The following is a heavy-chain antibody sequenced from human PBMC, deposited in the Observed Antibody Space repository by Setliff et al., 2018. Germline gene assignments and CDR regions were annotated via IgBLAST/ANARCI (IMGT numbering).Heavy chain of an antibody. D-gene: IGHD3-22*01. J-gene: IGHJ3*02. CDR2: INHGGST. CDR1: GGSFSGYY. V-gene: IGHV4-34*01. Sequence: KPSETLSLTCAVYGGSFSGYYWSWIRQPPGKGLEWIGEINHGGSTNYNPSLKSRVTISVDTSKNQFSLKLSSVTAADTAVYYCARDWDDSSGYQKADAFDIWGQGTMVTVSS. CDR3: ARDWDDSSGYQKADAFDI.